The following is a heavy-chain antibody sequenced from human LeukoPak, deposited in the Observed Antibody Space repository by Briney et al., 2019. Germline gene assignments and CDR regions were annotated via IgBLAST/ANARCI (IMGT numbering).Heavy chain of an antibody. CDR2: INHSGST. CDR1: GGSFSGYY. J-gene: IGHJ6*02. Sequence: SETLSLTCAVYGGSFSGYYWSWIRQPPGKGLEWIGEINHSGSTNYNPSLKSRVTISVDTSKNQFSLELRSVTAADTAVYYCARLSHIAAAGSYSYHALDVWGQGTTVTVSS. CDR3: ARLSHIAAAGSYSYHALDV. V-gene: IGHV4-34*01. D-gene: IGHD6-13*01.